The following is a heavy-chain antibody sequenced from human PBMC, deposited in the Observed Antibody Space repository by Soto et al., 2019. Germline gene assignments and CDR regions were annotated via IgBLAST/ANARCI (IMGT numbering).Heavy chain of an antibody. CDR3: ARTTYYYGSGSYTDY. CDR1: GGSISSYY. D-gene: IGHD3-10*01. Sequence: QVQPQESGPGLVKPSETLSLTCTVSGGSISSYYWSWIRQPPGKGLEWIGYIYYSGSTNYNPSLKSRVTISVDTSKNQFSLKLSSVTAADTAVYYCARTTYYYGSGSYTDYWGQGTLVTVSS. V-gene: IGHV4-59*08. CDR2: IYYSGST. J-gene: IGHJ4*02.